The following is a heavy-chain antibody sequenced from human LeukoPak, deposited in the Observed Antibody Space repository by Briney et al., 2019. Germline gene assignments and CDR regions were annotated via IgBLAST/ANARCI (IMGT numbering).Heavy chain of an antibody. CDR2: IKQVGSEK. CDR1: GFTFSGDW. D-gene: IGHD6-6*01. V-gene: IGHV3-7*01. Sequence: GGSLRLSCAASGFTFSGDWMSWVRQAPGKGLEWVANIKQVGSEKYYVDSVKGRLTISRDNAKNSLYLQMNSLRTEDTAVYYCARPQSIAARPYYYYYGMDVWGQGTTVTVSS. CDR3: ARPQSIAARPYYYYYGMDV. J-gene: IGHJ6*02.